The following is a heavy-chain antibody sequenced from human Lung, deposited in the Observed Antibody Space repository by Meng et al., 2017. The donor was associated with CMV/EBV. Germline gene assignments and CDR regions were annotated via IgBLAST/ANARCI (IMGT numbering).Heavy chain of an antibody. J-gene: IGHJ6*02. CDR3: ARVEGPAGAMLKYFYYYGRAV. V-gene: IGHV1-8*01. Sequence: ASVKVSCKASGYSFTRYDINWVRQAPGQGLEWMGWMNPNNGDTGYAQKFQGRVTMTRDTSISTVYMELNSLRSEDTAVYYCARVEGPAGAMLKYFYYYGRAVWG. D-gene: IGHD6-13*01. CDR1: GYSFTRYD. CDR2: MNPNNGDT.